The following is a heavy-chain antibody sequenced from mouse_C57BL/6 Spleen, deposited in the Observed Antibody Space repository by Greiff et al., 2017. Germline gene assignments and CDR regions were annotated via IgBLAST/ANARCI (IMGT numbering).Heavy chain of an antibody. D-gene: IGHD4-1*01. J-gene: IGHJ3*01. Sequence: QVQLQQSGAELVRPGASVTLSCKASGYTFTDYEMHWVKQTPVHGLEWIGAIDPETGGTAYNQKFKGKAILTADKSSSTAYMELRGLTSEDSAVYYCTRWDVGWFAYWGQGTLVTVSA. V-gene: IGHV1-15*01. CDR1: GYTFTDYE. CDR2: IDPETGGT. CDR3: TRWDVGWFAY.